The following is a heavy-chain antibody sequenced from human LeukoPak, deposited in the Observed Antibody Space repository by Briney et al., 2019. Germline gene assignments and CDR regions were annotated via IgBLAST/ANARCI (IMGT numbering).Heavy chain of an antibody. J-gene: IGHJ4*02. D-gene: IGHD5-18*01. Sequence: SVKVSCKASGGTFSSYAISWVRQAPGQGLEWMGGIIPIFGTAHYAQKFQGRVTITADASTSTAYMELSSLRSEDTAVYYCARVNTAYFDYWGQGTLVTVSS. CDR3: ARVNTAYFDY. CDR2: IIPIFGTA. V-gene: IGHV1-69*01. CDR1: GGTFSSYA.